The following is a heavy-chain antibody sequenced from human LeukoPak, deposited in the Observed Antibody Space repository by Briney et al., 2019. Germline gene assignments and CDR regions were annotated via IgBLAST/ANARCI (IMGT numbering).Heavy chain of an antibody. D-gene: IGHD3-10*01. Sequence: SETLSLTCTVSGGSISSGDYYWSWIRQPPGKGLEWIGYIYYSGSTYYNPFLKSRVTISVDTSKNQFSLKLSSVTAADTAVYYCARRVAGSGSYSDYWGQGTLVTVSS. V-gene: IGHV4-30-4*01. CDR3: ARRVAGSGSYSDY. CDR2: IYYSGST. CDR1: GGSISSGDYY. J-gene: IGHJ4*02.